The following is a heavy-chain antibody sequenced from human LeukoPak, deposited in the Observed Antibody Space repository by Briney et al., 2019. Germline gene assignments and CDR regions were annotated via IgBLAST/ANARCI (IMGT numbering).Heavy chain of an antibody. CDR3: ARDPSSFGGRFDP. J-gene: IGHJ5*02. Sequence: PSETLSLTCAVYGGSFSGYYWSWIRQPPGKGLEWIGEINHSGSTNYNPSLKSRVTISVDTSKNQFSLKLSSVTAADTAVYYCARDPSSFGGRFDPWGQGTLVAVSS. D-gene: IGHD3-10*01. CDR1: GGSFSGYY. CDR2: INHSGST. V-gene: IGHV4-34*01.